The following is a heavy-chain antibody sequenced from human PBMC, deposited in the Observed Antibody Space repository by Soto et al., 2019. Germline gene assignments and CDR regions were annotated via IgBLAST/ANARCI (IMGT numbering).Heavy chain of an antibody. CDR3: AKDRARIREFAY. V-gene: IGHV3-23*01. CDR1: GFTFSSYA. Sequence: GGSLRLSCAASGFTFSSYAMSWVRQAPGKGLEWVSAISSSGGSTYYADSVKGRFTISRDNSKNTLYLQMNSLRAEDTAVYYCAKDRARIREFAYWGQGTLVTVSS. D-gene: IGHD1-20*01. J-gene: IGHJ4*02. CDR2: ISSSGGST.